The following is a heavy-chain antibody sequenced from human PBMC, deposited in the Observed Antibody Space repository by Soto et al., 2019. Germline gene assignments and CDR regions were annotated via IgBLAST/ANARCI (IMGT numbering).Heavy chain of an antibody. V-gene: IGHV3-30*18. J-gene: IGHJ4*02. Sequence: PEGSLRLSCAASGFTFSSYGMHWVRQAPGKGLEWVAVISYDGTNEYYADSVKGRFTISRDNSKNTLSLQMNSLRAEDTAMYYCAKDHPEGGPGDYLGQGTLLTVSS. CDR3: AKDHPEGGPGDY. CDR1: GFTFSSYG. D-gene: IGHD3-16*01. CDR2: ISYDGTNE.